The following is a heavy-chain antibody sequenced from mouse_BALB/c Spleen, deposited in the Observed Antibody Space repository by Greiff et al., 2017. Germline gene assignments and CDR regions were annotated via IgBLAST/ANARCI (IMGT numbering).Heavy chain of an antibody. V-gene: IGHV5-17*02. D-gene: IGHD1-1*01. J-gene: IGHJ2*01. CDR3: ARRGSRSHYFDY. CDR1: GFTFSSFG. Sequence: EVNLVESGGGLVQPGGSRKLSCAASGFTFSSFGMHWVRQAPEKGLEWVAYISSGSSTIYYADTVKGRFTISRDNPKNTLFLQMTSLRSEDTAMYYCARRGSRSHYFDYWGQGTTLTVSS. CDR2: ISSGSSTI.